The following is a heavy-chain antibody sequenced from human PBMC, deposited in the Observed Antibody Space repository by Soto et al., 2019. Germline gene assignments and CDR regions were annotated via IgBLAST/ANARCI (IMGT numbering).Heavy chain of an antibody. D-gene: IGHD2-21*01. Sequence: SETLSVTGAVSGGSIGSGGHYWSWIRQHAGKGLEWIGYICLSRSIYYNPSHESRVTISVDRSKNQCTVKLCSVTAADTAVNYCAGGGGGHSAGYFECWGQGTLVTVSS. J-gene: IGHJ4*02. CDR3: AGGGGGHSAGYFEC. V-gene: IGHV4-30-2*01. CDR2: ICLSRSI. CDR1: GGSIGSGGHY.